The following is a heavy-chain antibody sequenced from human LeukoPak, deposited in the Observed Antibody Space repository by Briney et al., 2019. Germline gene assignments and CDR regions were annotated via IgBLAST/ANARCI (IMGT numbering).Heavy chain of an antibody. V-gene: IGHV3-7*05. D-gene: IGHD5-18*01. CDR2: INQDGSEK. CDR1: GFSFSSHW. CDR3: AREGFDSYGTTKDAFDV. Sequence: QPGGSLRLSCAASGFSFSSHWMSWVRQAPGKGLEWVAAINQDGSEKYYVDSVKGRFTISRDNAKNSLYLQMNSLRAEDTAVYYCAREGFDSYGTTKDAFDVWGQGTMVTVSS. J-gene: IGHJ3*01.